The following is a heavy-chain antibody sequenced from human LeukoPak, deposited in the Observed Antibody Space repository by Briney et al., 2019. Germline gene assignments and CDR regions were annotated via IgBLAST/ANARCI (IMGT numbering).Heavy chain of an antibody. CDR3: EGRQGGGVDYYYYRDV. Sequence: SETLSLTCTVSGGSISSYYCSWIRQPPGKGLEWIGYIYYTGSTNYNPSLKSRVTISVDTCKHQFSLKLSPVTPADTAVYYCEGRQGGGVDYYYYRDVWGKGTTVTVSS. V-gene: IGHV4-59*01. D-gene: IGHD3-16*01. CDR2: IYYTGST. J-gene: IGHJ6*03. CDR1: GGSISSYY.